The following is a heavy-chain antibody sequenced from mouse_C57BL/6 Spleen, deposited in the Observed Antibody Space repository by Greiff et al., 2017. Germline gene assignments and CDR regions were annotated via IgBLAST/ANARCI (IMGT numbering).Heavy chain of an antibody. Sequence: VQLQQPGAELVKPGASVKMSCKASGYTFTSYWITWVKQRPGQGLEWIGDIYPGSGSTNYNEKFKSKATLTVDTSSSTAYMQLSSLTSGDSAVYYCARRGIYYGYDGWYFDVWGKGTTVTVSS. CDR2: IYPGSGST. D-gene: IGHD2-2*01. CDR1: GYTFTSYW. CDR3: ARRGIYYGYDGWYFDV. V-gene: IGHV1-55*01. J-gene: IGHJ1*03.